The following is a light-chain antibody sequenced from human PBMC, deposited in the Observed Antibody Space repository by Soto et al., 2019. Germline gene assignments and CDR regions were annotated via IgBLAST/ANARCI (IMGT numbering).Light chain of an antibody. J-gene: IGLJ3*02. Sequence: QSALTQPASVSGSPGQSITISCTGTSSDVGGHNYVSWYQQHPGKAPKLMIYDVSNRPSGVSNRFSGSKSGNTASLTISGLQAEDEADYYCSSYTTTNAVVFGGGTQLTVL. CDR1: SSDVGGHNY. CDR2: DVS. V-gene: IGLV2-14*03. CDR3: SSYTTTNAVV.